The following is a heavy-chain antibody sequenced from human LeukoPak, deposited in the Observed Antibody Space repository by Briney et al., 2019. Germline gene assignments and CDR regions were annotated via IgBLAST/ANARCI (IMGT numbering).Heavy chain of an antibody. CDR1: GYTPTELS. J-gene: IGHJ6*02. Sequence: GASVTVSFTVSGYTPTELSMHWVRQAPGKGLEWMGGFDPEDGETIYAQKFQGRVTMTEDTSTDTAYMELSSLRSEDTAVYYCATIYCSSTSCYRYYYYGMDVWGQGTTVTVSS. V-gene: IGHV1-24*01. D-gene: IGHD2-2*01. CDR3: ATIYCSSTSCYRYYYYGMDV. CDR2: FDPEDGET.